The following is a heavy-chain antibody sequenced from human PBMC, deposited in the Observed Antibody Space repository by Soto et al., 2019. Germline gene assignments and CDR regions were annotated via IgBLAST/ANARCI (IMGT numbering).Heavy chain of an antibody. V-gene: IGHV1-8*01. J-gene: IGHJ5*02. D-gene: IGHD3-16*01. Sequence: AAVKVSCKASGYFFTNNDVSWVRQATGQGLEWMGWMNPGSGDTGYAQKFQGRVTMTRDVSIATAYMELSSLRSDDTAIYYCARMETFGSLNWFDPWGQGTLVTVSS. CDR1: GYFFTNND. CDR3: ARMETFGSLNWFDP. CDR2: MNPGSGDT.